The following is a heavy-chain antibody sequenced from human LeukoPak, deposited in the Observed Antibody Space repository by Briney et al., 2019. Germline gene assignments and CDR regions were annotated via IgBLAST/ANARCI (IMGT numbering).Heavy chain of an antibody. CDR3: ARIWGYSSRNNCRNARGLPY. CDR2: IYHRGIT. CDR1: GYSISNDYY. Sequence: SETLSLTXSVSGYSISNDYYWGWVRQPPGKGLEWIGSIYHRGITYYNASLKSRVVISVDTSKNQFSLKLSSVSAADTAVYYCARIWGYSSRNNCRNARGLPYWGQGTLVTVSS. V-gene: IGHV4-38-2*02. J-gene: IGHJ4*02. D-gene: IGHD2-2*01.